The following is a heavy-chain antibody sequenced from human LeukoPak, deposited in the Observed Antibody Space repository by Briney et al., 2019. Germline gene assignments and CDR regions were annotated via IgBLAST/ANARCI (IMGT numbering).Heavy chain of an antibody. CDR1: GGSISNYY. J-gene: IGHJ4*02. V-gene: IGHV4-59*12. CDR3: AKSNGYGLVDI. D-gene: IGHD3-10*01. CDR2: IFYSGST. Sequence: SETLSLTCTVSGGSISNYYWGWIRQPPGKGLEWIGNIFYSGSTYYSPSLKSRVTISLDTSRNQFSLKLNSVTAADTAVYYCAKSNGYGLVDIWGQGTLVTVSS.